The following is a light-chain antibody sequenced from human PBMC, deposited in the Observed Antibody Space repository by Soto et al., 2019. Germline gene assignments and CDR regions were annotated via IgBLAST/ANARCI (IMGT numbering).Light chain of an antibody. CDR2: EGG. V-gene: IGLV2-23*01. J-gene: IGLJ2*01. Sequence: QSALTQPAAVSGSPGQSITISCTGTSSDVGNYNLVSWYQQYPGKAPKLMISEGGKRPSGVSNRFSGSKSGNTASLTISGLQAEDEADYYCCSFALRSTLIFGGGTQLPVL. CDR3: CSFALRSTLI. CDR1: SSDVGNYNL.